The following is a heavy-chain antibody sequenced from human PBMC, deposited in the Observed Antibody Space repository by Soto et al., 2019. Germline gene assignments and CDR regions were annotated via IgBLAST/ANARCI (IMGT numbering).Heavy chain of an antibody. Sequence: SETLFLTCTVSGGSISSYYWSWIRQPPGKGLEWIGYIYYSGSTNYNPSLKSRVTISVDTSKNQFSLKLSSVTAADTAVYYCAREGTGTDYWGQGTLVTVSS. J-gene: IGHJ4*02. CDR3: AREGTGTDY. CDR1: GGSISSYY. D-gene: IGHD3-9*01. CDR2: IYYSGST. V-gene: IGHV4-59*01.